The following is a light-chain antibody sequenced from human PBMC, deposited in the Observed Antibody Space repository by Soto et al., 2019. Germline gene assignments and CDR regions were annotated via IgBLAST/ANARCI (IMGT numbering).Light chain of an antibody. CDR3: QSYDSSLSASVV. Sequence: QSVLTQPPSVSGAPGQRVTISCTGSSSNIGADYDVHWYQQLPGTAPKLLIYGNSNRPSGVPDRFSGSKSGTSASLAITGLQAEDEADYYCQSYDSSLSASVVFGGGTQLTVL. V-gene: IGLV1-40*01. J-gene: IGLJ2*01. CDR1: SSNIGADYD. CDR2: GNS.